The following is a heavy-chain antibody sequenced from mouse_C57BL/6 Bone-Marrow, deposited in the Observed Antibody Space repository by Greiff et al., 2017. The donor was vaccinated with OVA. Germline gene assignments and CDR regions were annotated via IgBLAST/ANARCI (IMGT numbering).Heavy chain of an antibody. D-gene: IGHD1-1*01. CDR2: IHPSDSDT. CDR1: GYTFTSYW. V-gene: IGHV1-74*01. CDR3: AISIYYYGSSYWFAY. Sequence: VQLQQPGAELVKPGASVKVSCKASGYTFTSYWMHWVKQRPGQGLEWIGRIHPSDSDTNYNQKFKGKATLTVDKSSSTAYMQLSSLTSEDSAVYYCAISIYYYGSSYWFAYWGQGTLVTVSA. J-gene: IGHJ3*01.